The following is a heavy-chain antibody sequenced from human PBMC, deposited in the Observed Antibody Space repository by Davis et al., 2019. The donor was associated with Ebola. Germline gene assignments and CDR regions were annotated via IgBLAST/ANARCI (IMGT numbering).Heavy chain of an antibody. J-gene: IGHJ6*04. Sequence: GESLKISCTDSVITFSSYAMTWVRQAPGKGLEWVSAISGSGGSTYYADSVKGRFTISRDKSKKTLYLQMNSLRAEDTAVYYCAKSGLSFGVVKYHYGMDVWGKGTTVTVSS. V-gene: IGHV3-23*01. D-gene: IGHD3-3*01. CDR1: VITFSSYA. CDR2: ISGSGGST. CDR3: AKSGLSFGVVKYHYGMDV.